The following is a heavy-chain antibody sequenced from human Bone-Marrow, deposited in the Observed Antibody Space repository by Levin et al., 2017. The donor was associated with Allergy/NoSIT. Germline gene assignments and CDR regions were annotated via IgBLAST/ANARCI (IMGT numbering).Heavy chain of an antibody. V-gene: IGHV5-10-1*01. J-gene: IGHJ3*02. CDR3: AIPYSNTFSFDI. Sequence: GESLKISCSGSRYRFPNYWISWVRQMPGKGLEWLGRIDPSDSYTNYSPSLQGHVPISTDKSVTTAYLQWSSLKASDTAIYYCAIPYSNTFSFDIWGQGTKVTVSS. D-gene: IGHD6-13*01. CDR1: RYRFPNYW. CDR2: IDPSDSYT.